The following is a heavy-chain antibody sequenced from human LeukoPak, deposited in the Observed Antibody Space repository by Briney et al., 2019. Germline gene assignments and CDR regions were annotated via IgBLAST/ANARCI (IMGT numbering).Heavy chain of an antibody. D-gene: IGHD6-13*01. V-gene: IGHV4-34*01. CDR3: ARFPLIAAAGHDAFDI. CDR2: INHSGST. Sequence: SETLSLTCAVYGESFSGYYLSWIRQPPGKGLEWIGEINHSGSTNYNPSLKSRVTISVDTSKNQFSLKLSSVTAADTAVYYCARFPLIAAAGHDAFDIWGQGTMVTVSS. J-gene: IGHJ3*02. CDR1: GESFSGYY.